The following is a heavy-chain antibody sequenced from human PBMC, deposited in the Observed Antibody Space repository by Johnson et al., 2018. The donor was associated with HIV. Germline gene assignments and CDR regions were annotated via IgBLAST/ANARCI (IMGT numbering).Heavy chain of an antibody. J-gene: IGHJ3*02. Sequence: VQLVESGGGVVRPGGSLRLSCGASGFTFDEYAMSWVRQGPGKGLEWVSGINWNGGSTGYADSVKGRFTISRDNAKNSLYLQMNSLRAEDTALYYCVRRFYDSSAFDIWGQGTLVTVSS. V-gene: IGHV3-20*04. CDR1: GFTFDEYA. CDR3: VRRFYDSSAFDI. D-gene: IGHD3-22*01. CDR2: INWNGGST.